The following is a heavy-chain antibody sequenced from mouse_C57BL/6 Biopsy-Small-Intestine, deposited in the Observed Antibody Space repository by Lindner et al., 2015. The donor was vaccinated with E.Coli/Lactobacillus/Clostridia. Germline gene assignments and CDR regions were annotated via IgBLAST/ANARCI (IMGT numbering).Heavy chain of an antibody. V-gene: IGHV1-79*01. CDR3: ASSFWAYFDF. CDR1: GGTLTNYA. Sequence: SVKVSCKASGGTLTNYAITWVRQAPGQGLEWMGWINANDGHTNFAPKFRGRVALTTDTATTTGYMELRNLQTDDTAVYYCASSFWAYFDFWGQGTLVTVSS. J-gene: IGHJ2*01. CDR2: INANDGHT. D-gene: IGHD4-1*01.